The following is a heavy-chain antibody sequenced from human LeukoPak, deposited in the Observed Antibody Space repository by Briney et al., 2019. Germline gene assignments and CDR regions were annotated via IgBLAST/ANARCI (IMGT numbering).Heavy chain of an antibody. CDR3: ARHPAYGSTWYGSLDY. CDR2: IFYSGST. CDR1: GVSISTSNYY. J-gene: IGHJ4*02. Sequence: SETLSLTCTVSGVSISTSNYYWGWIRQPPGKGLEWIGNIFYSGSTYYSPSLKSRVTISLDTSRNQFSLKLNSVTAADTAVYYCARHPAYGSTWYGSLDYWGQGTLVTVSS. V-gene: IGHV4-39*01. D-gene: IGHD6-13*01.